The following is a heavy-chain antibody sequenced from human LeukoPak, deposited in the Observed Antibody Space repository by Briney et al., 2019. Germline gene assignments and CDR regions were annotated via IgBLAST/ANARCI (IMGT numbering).Heavy chain of an antibody. D-gene: IGHD1-26*01. Sequence: GGSLRLSCAASGFTFSSYAMSWVRQAPGKGLEWVSAISGSGGSTYYADSVKGRFTISRDNSKNTLYLQMNSLRAEGTAVYYCAKGDVPWKLPNWFDPWGQGTLVTVSS. CDR2: ISGSGGST. CDR1: GFTFSSYA. V-gene: IGHV3-23*01. J-gene: IGHJ5*02. CDR3: AKGDVPWKLPNWFDP.